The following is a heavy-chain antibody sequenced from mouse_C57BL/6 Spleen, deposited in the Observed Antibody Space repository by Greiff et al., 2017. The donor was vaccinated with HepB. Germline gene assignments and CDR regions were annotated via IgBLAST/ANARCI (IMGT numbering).Heavy chain of an antibody. CDR1: GYTFTSYW. V-gene: IGHV1-69*01. CDR3: ARANWDDYAMDY. Sequence: VQLQQPGAELVMPGASVKLSCKASGYTFTSYWMHWVKQRPGQGLEWIGEIDPSDSYTNYNQKFKGKSTLTVDKSSSTAYMQLSSLTSEDSAVYCCARANWDDYAMDYWGQGTSVTVS. D-gene: IGHD4-1*01. J-gene: IGHJ4*01. CDR2: IDPSDSYT.